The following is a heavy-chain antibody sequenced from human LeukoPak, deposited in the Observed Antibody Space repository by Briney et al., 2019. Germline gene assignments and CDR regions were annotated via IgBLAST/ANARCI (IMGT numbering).Heavy chain of an antibody. Sequence: PGGSLRLSCAASGFTFSSYAMTWVRHVPGKGLEWVANIKQDGSEKNYVDSVKGRFTISRDNAKNSLYLQMNSLRSEDTAVYYCARSSNGAFDYWGQGTLVTVAS. J-gene: IGHJ4*02. CDR3: ARSSNGAFDY. CDR1: GFTFSSYA. V-gene: IGHV3-7*01. CDR2: IKQDGSEK. D-gene: IGHD3-10*01.